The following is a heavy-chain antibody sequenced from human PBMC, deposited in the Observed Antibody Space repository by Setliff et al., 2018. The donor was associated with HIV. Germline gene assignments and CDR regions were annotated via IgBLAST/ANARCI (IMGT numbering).Heavy chain of an antibody. J-gene: IGHJ6*02. CDR2: IHPSGET. V-gene: IGHV4-4*08. Sequence: PSETLSLTCTVSGGSINYYYWSWIRQPPGKNPEYIGYIHPSGETYYSPSLMSRPTISLDTANNRFSLRLTSATAADTAIYYCARKAADVSGGGMDVWGQGTTVTVSS. D-gene: IGHD2-15*01. CDR3: ARKAADVSGGGMDV. CDR1: GGSINYYY.